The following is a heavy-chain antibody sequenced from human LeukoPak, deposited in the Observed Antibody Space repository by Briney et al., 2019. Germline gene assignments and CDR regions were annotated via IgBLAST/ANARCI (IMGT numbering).Heavy chain of an antibody. CDR3: ATSSTWQTMNFDY. CDR1: GFTFSSYT. J-gene: IGHJ4*01. V-gene: IGHV3-23*01. D-gene: IGHD6-13*01. Sequence: GGSLILSCAASGFTFSSYTMRWVRQAPGKGLEWVSSISGSGGSTYYSDSVKGRFTSSRDNSKNTLYLQMNSLRVEDTAVYYCATSSTWQTMNFDYWGQEPWSPSPQ. CDR2: ISGSGGST.